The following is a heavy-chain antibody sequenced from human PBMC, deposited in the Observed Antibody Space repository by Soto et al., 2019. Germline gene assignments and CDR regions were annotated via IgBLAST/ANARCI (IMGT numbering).Heavy chain of an antibody. J-gene: IGHJ4*02. Sequence: EVRLVESGGGVVKPGGSLRLSCAASGFTFNKYSMNWVRQAPGEGLEWVSAITSKTGDEYYADTVKGRFIISRDNTKNPLSLQMTSLRDEDTAVHYCTRVLMPNARGLGNLAYWGQGTLVTVSP. CDR3: TRVLMPNARGLGNLAY. V-gene: IGHV3-21*06. D-gene: IGHD2-8*01. CDR2: ITSKTGDE. CDR1: GFTFNKYS.